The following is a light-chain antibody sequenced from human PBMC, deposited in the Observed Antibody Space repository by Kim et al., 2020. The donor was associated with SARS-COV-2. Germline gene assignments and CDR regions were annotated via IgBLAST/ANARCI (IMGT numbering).Light chain of an antibody. J-gene: IGKJ2*01. CDR1: QSVSSN. CDR3: QQYNNWPPHT. CDR2: GAS. V-gene: IGKV3-15*01. Sequence: EIVITQSPATLSVSPGERATLSCRASQSVSSNLAWYQQKPGQAPRLLIYGASTRATGIPARFSGSGSGTEFTLTISSLQSEDFAVYYCQQYNNWPPHTFGQGTKLEI.